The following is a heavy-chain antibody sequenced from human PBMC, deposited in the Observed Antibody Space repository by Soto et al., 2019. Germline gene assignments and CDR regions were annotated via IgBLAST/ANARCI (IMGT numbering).Heavy chain of an antibody. D-gene: IGHD2-15*01. CDR2: INAGNGNT. V-gene: IGHV1-3*01. CDR1: GYTFTSYA. CDR3: AKGREVVVASTSWFDP. Sequence: ASVKVSCKASGYTFTSYAMHWVRQAPGQRLEWMGWINAGNGNTKYSKKFQGRVTITRDTSASTAYMELSSLRSEDTAVYYCAKGREVVVASTSWFDPWGKGTRVTTSS. J-gene: IGHJ5*02.